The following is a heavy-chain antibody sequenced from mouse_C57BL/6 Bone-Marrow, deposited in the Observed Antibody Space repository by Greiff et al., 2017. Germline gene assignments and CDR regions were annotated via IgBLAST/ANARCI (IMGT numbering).Heavy chain of an antibody. D-gene: IGHD2-5*01. CDR3: AREGSNWPCAY. V-gene: IGHV1-15*01. CDR2: IDPETGGT. CDR1: GYTFTDYE. Sequence: VQLQQSGAELVRPGASVTLSCKASGYTFTDYEMHWVKQTPVHGLEWIGAIDPETGGTAYNQKFKGKAILTADKSSSTAYVELRSLTSEDSAVYYSAREGSNWPCAYGGQGTRITVSA. J-gene: IGHJ3*01.